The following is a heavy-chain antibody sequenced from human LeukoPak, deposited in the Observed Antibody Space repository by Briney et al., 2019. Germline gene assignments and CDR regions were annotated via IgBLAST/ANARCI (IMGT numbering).Heavy chain of an antibody. CDR1: GDSVTSGGYF. CDR3: ARDVVVTSSPDAFDI. CDR2: ISNSGTT. J-gene: IGHJ3*02. Sequence: ASETLSLTCTVPGDSVTSGGYFWTWIRQHPGKGLEWIGYISNSGTTSYNPSLKSRVSISVDTSNNQFSLRLSSVTAADTAVYYCARDVVVTSSPDAFDIWGQGTMVTVSS. D-gene: IGHD2-21*02. V-gene: IGHV4-31*03.